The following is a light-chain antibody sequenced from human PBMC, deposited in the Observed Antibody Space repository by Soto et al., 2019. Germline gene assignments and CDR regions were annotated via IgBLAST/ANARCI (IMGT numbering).Light chain of an antibody. CDR1: NSDVGIYDF. J-gene: IGLJ1*01. CDR2: EVS. CDR3: SLYTTASTYV. Sequence: QSVLTQPASVSGTPGQSITISCTGSNSDVGIYDFVSWYQHHPGRAPKLIVSEVSHRPSGIPDRFSGSKSGNTASLTISGLQAEDEAEYYCSLYTTASTYVFGTGTRSPS. V-gene: IGLV2-14*01.